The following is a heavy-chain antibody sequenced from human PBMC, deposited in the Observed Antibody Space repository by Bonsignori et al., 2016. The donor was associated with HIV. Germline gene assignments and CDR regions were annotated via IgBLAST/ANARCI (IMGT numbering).Heavy chain of an antibody. D-gene: IGHD6-13*01. CDR3: ARGVLGYYSSWYNY. CDR2: IKQDGSEK. Sequence: WIRQPPGKGLEWVANIKQDGSEKHCVDSVKGRFTISRDNAKNSLYLQMNSLRAEDTAVYYCARGVLGYYSSWYNYWGQGTLVTVSS. V-gene: IGHV3-7*03. J-gene: IGHJ4*02.